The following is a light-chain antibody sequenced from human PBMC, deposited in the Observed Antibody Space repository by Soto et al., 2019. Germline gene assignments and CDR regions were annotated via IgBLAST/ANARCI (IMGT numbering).Light chain of an antibody. CDR2: YDT. CDR1: NIGRKS. V-gene: IGLV3-21*04. CDR3: QVRDSSSDHPYV. Sequence: SYELTQPPSVSVAPGKTARISCGGNNIGRKSVHWYQQKPGQAPVLVIYYDTDRPSGIPERFSGSNSGNTATLTISRVEAGDEADYYCQVRDSSSDHPYVFGTGTKVTVL. J-gene: IGLJ1*01.